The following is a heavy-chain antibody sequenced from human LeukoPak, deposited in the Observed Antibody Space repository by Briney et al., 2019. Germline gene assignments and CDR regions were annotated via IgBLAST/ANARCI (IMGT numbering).Heavy chain of an antibody. CDR1: GFTVSSNY. D-gene: IGHD6-19*01. J-gene: IGHJ6*02. Sequence: GGSLRLSCAASGFTVSSNYMSWVRQAPGKGLEWVSVIYSGGSTYYADSVKGRFTISRDNSKNTLYLQMNSLRAEETAVYYCARERPGIAVAGTSYGMDVWGQGTTVTVSS. CDR2: IYSGGST. CDR3: ARERPGIAVAGTSYGMDV. V-gene: IGHV3-53*01.